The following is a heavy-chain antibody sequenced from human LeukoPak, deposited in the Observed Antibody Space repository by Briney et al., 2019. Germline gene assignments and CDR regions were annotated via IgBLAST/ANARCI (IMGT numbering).Heavy chain of an antibody. CDR2: IKQDGSEK. J-gene: IGHJ4*02. D-gene: IGHD6-6*01. V-gene: IGHV3-7*01. Sequence: PGGSLRLSCAASGFTFSSYSMNWVRQAPGKGLEWVANIKQDGSEKYYVDSVKGRFTISRDNAKNSLYLQMNSLRAEDTAVYYCARESRSSAAYWGQGTLVTVSS. CDR3: ARESRSSAAY. CDR1: GFTFSSYS.